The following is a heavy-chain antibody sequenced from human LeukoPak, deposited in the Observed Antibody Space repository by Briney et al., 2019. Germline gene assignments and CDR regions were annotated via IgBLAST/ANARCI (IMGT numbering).Heavy chain of an antibody. V-gene: IGHV1-2*02. D-gene: IGHD3-10*01. CDR1: GYIFTGYY. CDR3: ARNYGSGSDVYFDY. Sequence: ASVKVSCKASGYIFTGYYIHWMRQAPGQGLEWMGWINPNSGGTNYAQKFQGRVTMARDTPISTAYMELSRLRSDDTAIYSCARNYGSGSDVYFDYWGQGTLVTVSS. J-gene: IGHJ4*02. CDR2: INPNSGGT.